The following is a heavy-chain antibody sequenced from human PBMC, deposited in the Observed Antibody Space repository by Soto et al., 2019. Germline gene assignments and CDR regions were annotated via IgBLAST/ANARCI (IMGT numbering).Heavy chain of an antibody. CDR1: GVTFSNYA. CDR2: ISYHGTEK. D-gene: IGHD5-12*01. J-gene: IGHJ6*04. V-gene: IGHV3-30*18. Sequence: QVQLVESGGGVVQPGMSLRLSCAASGVTFSNYAMHWVRQAPGKGLEWVADISYHGTEKGYADPVKGRFTISRDNSKNALYVQKSSLRPEDTAVYYCAKDIGGVDKGNYGMDVWGDGATVIVAS. CDR3: AKDIGGVDKGNYGMDV.